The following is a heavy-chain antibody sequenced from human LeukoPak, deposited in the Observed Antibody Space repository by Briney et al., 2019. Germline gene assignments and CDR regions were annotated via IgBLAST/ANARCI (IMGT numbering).Heavy chain of an antibody. CDR3: ASLIAARPEWFDP. Sequence: GASVKVSCKASGGTFSSYAISWVRQAPGQGLEWMGGIIPIFGTANYAQKFQGRVTITTDESTSTAYMELSSLRSEDTAVYYCASLIAARPEWFDPWGQGTLVTVSS. D-gene: IGHD6-6*01. V-gene: IGHV1-69*05. CDR1: GGTFSSYA. J-gene: IGHJ5*02. CDR2: IIPIFGTA.